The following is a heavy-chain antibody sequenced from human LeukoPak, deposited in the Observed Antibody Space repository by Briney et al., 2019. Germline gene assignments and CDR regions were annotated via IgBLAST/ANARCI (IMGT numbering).Heavy chain of an antibody. CDR2: IRYDGSDK. CDR1: GFTFSSYG. J-gene: IGHJ3*02. D-gene: IGHD3-3*01. V-gene: IGHV3-30*02. Sequence: AGGSLRLSCAASGFTFSSYGMHWVRQAPGKGLEWVAFIRYDGSDKFYADSVKGRFTISRDDSKNTLYLQMNSLRPEDTAVYYCARDGDFWSAQGAFDIWGQGTMVTVSS. CDR3: ARDGDFWSAQGAFDI.